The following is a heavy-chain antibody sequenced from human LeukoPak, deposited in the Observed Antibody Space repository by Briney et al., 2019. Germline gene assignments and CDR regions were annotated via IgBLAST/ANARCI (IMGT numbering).Heavy chain of an antibody. CDR2: ISWNSGSI. CDR1: GFTFDDCA. Sequence: GGSLRLSCAASGFTFDDCAMHWVRQAPGKGLEWVSGISWNSGSIGYADSVKGRFTISRDNAKNSLYLQMNSLRAEDMALYYCVRDGAVAGSNYFDYWGQGTLVTVSS. D-gene: IGHD6-19*01. V-gene: IGHV3-9*03. CDR3: VRDGAVAGSNYFDY. J-gene: IGHJ4*02.